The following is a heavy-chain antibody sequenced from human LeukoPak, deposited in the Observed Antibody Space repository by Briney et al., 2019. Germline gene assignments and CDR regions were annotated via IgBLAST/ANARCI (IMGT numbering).Heavy chain of an antibody. D-gene: IGHD1-14*01. J-gene: IGHJ5*02. V-gene: IGHV1-8*01. CDR2: MNPNSGNT. CDR3: ARVGRKPLRWDSWLDP. Sequence: ASVKVSCKASGYTFTSYDINWVRQATGQGLEWMGWMNPNSGNTGYAQKFQGRVTMTRNTPISTAYMELSSLRSEDTAVYYCARVGRKPLRWDSWLDPWGQGTLVTVSS. CDR1: GYTFTSYD.